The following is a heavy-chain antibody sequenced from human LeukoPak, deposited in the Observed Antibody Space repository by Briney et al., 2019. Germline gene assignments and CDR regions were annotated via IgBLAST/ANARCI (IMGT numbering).Heavy chain of an antibody. CDR3: AKDGPYYYDTPTYWYFDL. V-gene: IGHV3-30*18. J-gene: IGHJ2*01. Sequence: GRSLRLSCAASGFTFSSYGMHWVRQAPGKGLEWVAVISYDGSNKYYADSVKGRFTISRDNSKNTLCLQMNSLRAEDTAVYYCAKDGPYYYDTPTYWYFDLWGRGTLVTVSS. CDR2: ISYDGSNK. CDR1: GFTFSSYG. D-gene: IGHD3-22*01.